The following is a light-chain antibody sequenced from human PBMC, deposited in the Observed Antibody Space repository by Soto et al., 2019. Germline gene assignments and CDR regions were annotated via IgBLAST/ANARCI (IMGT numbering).Light chain of an antibody. J-gene: IGKJ1*01. CDR3: QQYGSSGT. Sequence: EIVMTQSPATLSVSPGEGATLSCRASQSVSSNLAWYQQKPGQAPRLLIYGASTRATGIPDRFSGSGSGTDFTLTISRLEPEDFAVDYCQQYGSSGTFGQGTKVDIK. CDR2: GAS. V-gene: IGKV3-20*01. CDR1: QSVSSN.